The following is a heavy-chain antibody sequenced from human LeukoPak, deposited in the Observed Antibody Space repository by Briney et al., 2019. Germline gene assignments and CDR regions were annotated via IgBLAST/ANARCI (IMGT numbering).Heavy chain of an antibody. Sequence: PSETLSLTCTVSGGSISSYYWSWIRQPAGKGLEWIGRIYTSGSTNYNPSLKSRVTISVDTSKNQFSLRLSSVTAADTAVYYCARVDTTMITVDYWGQGTLVTVSS. CDR1: GGSISSYY. CDR2: IYTSGST. CDR3: ARVDTTMITVDY. V-gene: IGHV4-4*07. J-gene: IGHJ4*02. D-gene: IGHD5-18*01.